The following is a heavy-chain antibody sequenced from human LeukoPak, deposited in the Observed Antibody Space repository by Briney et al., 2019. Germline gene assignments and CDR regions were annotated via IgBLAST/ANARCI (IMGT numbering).Heavy chain of an antibody. CDR2: INGDNGNT. D-gene: IGHD3-9*01. CDR3: ARAPYDILTGYSLNWFDP. CDR1: GYTFTTYA. V-gene: IGHV1-3*01. Sequence: GASVTVSCKASGYTFTTYAMHWVRQAPGQRLEWMGWINGDNGNTKYSQKFQGRVSITRDTSAYTGYMELRSLISADTAVYFCARAPYDILTGYSLNWFDPWGQGTLVTVSS. J-gene: IGHJ5*02.